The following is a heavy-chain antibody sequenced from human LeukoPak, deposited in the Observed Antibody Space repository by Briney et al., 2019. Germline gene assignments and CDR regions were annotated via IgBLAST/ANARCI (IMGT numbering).Heavy chain of an antibody. CDR2: ISAYNGNI. J-gene: IGHJ4*02. CDR3: VRDLGVDTTMIFFDY. Sequence: ASVKVSCKASGYTFTSFGISWVRQAPGQGLEWMGWISAYNGNINYAQRLQGRVTMTTDTSTSTAYMEVRSLRSEDTAVYYCVRDLGVDTTMIFFDYWGQGSVVTVSP. D-gene: IGHD5-18*01. CDR1: GYTFTSFG. V-gene: IGHV1-18*01.